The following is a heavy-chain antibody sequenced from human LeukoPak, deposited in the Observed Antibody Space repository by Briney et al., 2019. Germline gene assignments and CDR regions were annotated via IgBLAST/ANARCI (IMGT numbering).Heavy chain of an antibody. CDR3: AREQWLDY. CDR1: GFSVSDSY. V-gene: IGHV3-66*01. J-gene: IGHJ4*02. CDR2: IYSGGST. Sequence: GGSLRLSCAVSGFSVSDSYMSWVRQAPGKGLEWVSVIYSGGSTYYADSVKGRFTISRDNSKNTLYLQMNIMRAEDTAIYYCAREQWLDYWGQGTLVTVSA. D-gene: IGHD6-19*01.